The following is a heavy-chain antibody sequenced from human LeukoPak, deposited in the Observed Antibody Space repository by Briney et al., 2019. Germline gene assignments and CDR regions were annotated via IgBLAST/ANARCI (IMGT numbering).Heavy chain of an antibody. CDR3: ARGIIVGARPLDY. CDR2: IIPILGIA. CDR1: GGTFSSYA. J-gene: IGHJ4*02. Sequence: AASVKVSCKASGGTFSSYAISWVRQAPGQGLEWMGRIIPILGIANYAQKLQGRVTITADKSTSTAYMELSSLRSEDTAVYYCARGIIVGARPLDYWGQGTLVTVSS. D-gene: IGHD1-26*01. V-gene: IGHV1-69*04.